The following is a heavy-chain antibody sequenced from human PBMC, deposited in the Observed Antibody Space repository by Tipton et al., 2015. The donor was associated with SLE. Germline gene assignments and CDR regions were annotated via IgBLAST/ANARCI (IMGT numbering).Heavy chain of an antibody. CDR3: ARELAAAFDY. J-gene: IGHJ4*02. Sequence: SLRLSCAASGFTFSSYGMHWVRQAPGKGLEWVAFIRYDGSNKYYADSVKGRFTISRDNSKNTLYLQMNSLRAEDTAVYYCARELAAAFDYWGQGTLVTVSS. CDR1: GFTFSSYG. V-gene: IGHV3-30*02. D-gene: IGHD6-13*01. CDR2: IRYDGSNK.